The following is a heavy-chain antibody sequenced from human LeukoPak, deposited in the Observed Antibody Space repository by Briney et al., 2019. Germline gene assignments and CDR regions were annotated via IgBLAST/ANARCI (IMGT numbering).Heavy chain of an antibody. CDR3: AKDAATINFDY. Sequence: ASVKVSCTASGYTFTGYSINWVRQAPGQGLEWMGWINIYTGNPTYAQGFTGRFVFSLDTSVSTAYLQISSLKAEDTAVYYCAKDAATINFDYWGQGTLVTVSS. CDR1: GYTFTGYS. D-gene: IGHD5-24*01. J-gene: IGHJ4*02. V-gene: IGHV7-4-1*02. CDR2: INIYTGNP.